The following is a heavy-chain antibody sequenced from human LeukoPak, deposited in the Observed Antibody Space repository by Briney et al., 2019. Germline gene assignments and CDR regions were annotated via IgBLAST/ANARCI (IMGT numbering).Heavy chain of an antibody. J-gene: IGHJ5*02. CDR2: IHTSGSI. CDR3: AGQIAPWAPFDP. V-gene: IGHV4-4*07. D-gene: IGHD2-21*01. Sequence: PSETLSLTCTVSGGSISSYYWSWIRQPAGKGLEWIGRIHTSGSINSNPSPKRRVTMSVGPSKNQLSLKPSSVTAADTAVCDCAGQIAPWAPFDPWGQGTLVTVSS. CDR1: GGSISSYY.